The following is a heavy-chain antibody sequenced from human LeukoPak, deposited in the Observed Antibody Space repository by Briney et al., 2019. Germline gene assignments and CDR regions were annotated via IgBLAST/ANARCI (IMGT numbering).Heavy chain of an antibody. V-gene: IGHV4-39*07. D-gene: IGHD3-10*01. CDR2: IYYSGST. Sequence: SQTLSLTCTVSGGSISSGDYYWGWIRQPPGKGLEWIGSIYYSGSTYYNPSLKSRVTISVDTSKNQFSLKLSSVTAADTAVYYCARGKDYYGSGTYMGGYYFDYWGQGTLVTVSS. CDR3: ARGKDYYGSGTYMGGYYFDY. CDR1: GGSISSGDYY. J-gene: IGHJ4*02.